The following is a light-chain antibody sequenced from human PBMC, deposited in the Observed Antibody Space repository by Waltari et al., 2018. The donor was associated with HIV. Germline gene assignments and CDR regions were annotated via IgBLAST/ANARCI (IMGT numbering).Light chain of an antibody. CDR2: DDT. J-gene: IGLJ3*02. Sequence: SYVLTQPPAVSVAPRQTARITCGGYNIGSKTVHWYQQKPTQAPVLVVYDDTNRPSGILERFSGSNSGNTATLTISRVEARDEADYYCQLWDTIPDRRVFGGGTKLTVL. CDR1: NIGSKT. CDR3: QLWDTIPDRRV. V-gene: IGLV3-21*02.